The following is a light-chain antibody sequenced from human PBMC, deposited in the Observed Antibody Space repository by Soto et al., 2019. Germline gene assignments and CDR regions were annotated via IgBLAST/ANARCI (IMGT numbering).Light chain of an antibody. Sequence: EIVLPQSPGTLSLSTGDRTTLSRGSSQSVRSNDLPWYQQMPGQAPRLLIYGAASRATGIPDRFCGSGSGTTFTLTISSLEPEDYSVYYCQQHNIWPPVTFGQGTRLEIK. CDR3: QQHNIWPPVT. CDR2: GAA. V-gene: IGKV3D-20*02. J-gene: IGKJ5*01. CDR1: QSVRSND.